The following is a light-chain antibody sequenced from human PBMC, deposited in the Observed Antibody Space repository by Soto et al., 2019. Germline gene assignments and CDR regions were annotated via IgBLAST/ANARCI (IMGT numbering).Light chain of an antibody. CDR1: QGMSRW. CDR2: AAT. CDR3: QQANNFPIT. Sequence: DIHMTHSPSSVSASVWDIVTIACRASQGMSRWLAWYQQRPGKAPKLLINAATTLQSGVPSRFSGSGSGTDFTLTISGLEPEDFATYYCQQANNFPITFGQGTRLEI. J-gene: IGKJ5*01. V-gene: IGKV1D-12*01.